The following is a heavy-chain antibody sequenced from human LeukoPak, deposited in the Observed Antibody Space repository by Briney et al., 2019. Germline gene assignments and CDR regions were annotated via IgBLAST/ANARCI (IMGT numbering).Heavy chain of an antibody. D-gene: IGHD4-11*01. CDR1: GYSISSGYY. J-gene: IGHJ4*02. Sequence: PSETLSLTCTVSGYSISSGYYWGWIRQPPGKRLEWIGSIYHSGSTYYNPSLKSRVTISVDTSKNQFSLKLSSVTAADTAVYYCARDRGYSNYVNDYWGQGALVTVSS. CDR3: ARDRGYSNYVNDY. CDR2: IYHSGST. V-gene: IGHV4-38-2*02.